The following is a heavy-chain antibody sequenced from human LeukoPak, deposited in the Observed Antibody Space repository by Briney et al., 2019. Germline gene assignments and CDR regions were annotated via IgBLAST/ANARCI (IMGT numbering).Heavy chain of an antibody. CDR1: GGSISSSSYY. D-gene: IGHD6-13*01. CDR2: INHSGST. J-gene: IGHJ4*02. V-gene: IGHV4-39*07. Sequence: SETLSLTCTVSGGSISSSSYYWGWIRQPPGKGLEWIGEINHSGSTNYNPSLKSRVTISVDTSKNQFSLKLSSVTAADTAVYYCARGGHSSSWDVIFIGVVRDRYYFDYWGQGTLVTVSS. CDR3: ARGGHSSSWDVIFIGVVRDRYYFDY.